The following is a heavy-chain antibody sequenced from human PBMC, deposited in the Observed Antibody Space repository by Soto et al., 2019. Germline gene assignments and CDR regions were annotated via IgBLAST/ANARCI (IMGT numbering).Heavy chain of an antibody. Sequence: GGSLRLSCAASGFTFSSYSMNWVRQAPGKGLEWVSSISSSSSYIYYADSVKGRFTISRDNAKNSLYLQMNSLRAEDTAVYYCARGQSGWYSYYYYGMDVWGQGTTVTVSS. J-gene: IGHJ6*02. V-gene: IGHV3-21*01. CDR1: GFTFSSYS. CDR2: ISSSSSYI. D-gene: IGHD6-19*01. CDR3: ARGQSGWYSYYYYGMDV.